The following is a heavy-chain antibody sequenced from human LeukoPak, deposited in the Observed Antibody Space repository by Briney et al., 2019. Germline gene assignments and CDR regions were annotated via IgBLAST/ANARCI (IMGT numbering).Heavy chain of an antibody. V-gene: IGHV3-15*01. CDR2: IKSKTDGGTT. CDR3: TTDLTYYYGSGSYSNFDY. CDR1: GFTFSNAW. Sequence: KPGGSLRLSCAASGFTFSNAWMSWVRQAPGKGLEWVGRIKSKTDGGTTDYAAPVKGRFTISRDDSKNTLYLQMNSLKTEDTAVYYCTTDLTYYYGSGSYSNFDYWGQRTLVTVSS. J-gene: IGHJ4*02. D-gene: IGHD3-10*01.